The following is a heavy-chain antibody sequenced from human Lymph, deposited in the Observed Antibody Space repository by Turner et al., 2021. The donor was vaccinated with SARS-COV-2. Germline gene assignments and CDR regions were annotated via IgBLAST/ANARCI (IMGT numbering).Heavy chain of an antibody. Sequence: QVQLVQSGAEVKKPGSSVKVSCKASGGTFSSSAISWVRQAPGQGLEGMGGVILLLAKANDAQKVQGRVKMTADKATGTAYMGLSSLSSEETAVYFCARIAAPGMGGGVHYYYYAMDVWGQGTTVTVSS. V-gene: IGHV1-69*10. CDR3: ARIAAPGMGGGVHYYYYAMDV. CDR1: GGTFSSSA. D-gene: IGHD6-13*01. CDR2: VILLLAKA. J-gene: IGHJ6*02.